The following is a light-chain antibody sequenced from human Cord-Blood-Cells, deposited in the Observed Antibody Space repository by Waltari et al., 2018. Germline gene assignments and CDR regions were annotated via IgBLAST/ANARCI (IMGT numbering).Light chain of an antibody. CDR2: EVS. J-gene: IGLJ1*01. CDR1: SSDVGGYNY. CDR3: SSYTSSVYV. V-gene: IGLV2-14*01. Sequence: QSALTQPASVSGSPGQSIAISCTGTSSDVGGYNYVSWYQQHPGKAPKLMIYEVSNWPSGVSNRFSGSKSGNTASLTISGLQAEDEADYYCSSYTSSVYVFGTGTKVTVL.